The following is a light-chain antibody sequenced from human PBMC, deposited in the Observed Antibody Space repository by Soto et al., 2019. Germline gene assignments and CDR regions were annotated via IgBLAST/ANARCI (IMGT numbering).Light chain of an antibody. J-gene: IGLJ2*01. Sequence: QSVLTQPPSASGTPGQRVTISCSGSSSNIGSNTVNWYQQLPGTAPKLLIYSNNQRPSGVPDRFSCPKSGTSASLAISGLQSEDEADYYCAAWDDSLNAVVFGGGTKLTVL. CDR1: SSNIGSNT. CDR2: SNN. CDR3: AAWDDSLNAVV. V-gene: IGLV1-44*01.